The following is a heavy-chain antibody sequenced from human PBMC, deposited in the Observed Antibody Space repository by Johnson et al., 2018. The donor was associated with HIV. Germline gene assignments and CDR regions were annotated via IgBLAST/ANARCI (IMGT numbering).Heavy chain of an antibody. Sequence: QVQLVESGGRVVQPGRSLRLSCAASGFTFSSYGMHWVRQAPGKGLEWVAVISHDGSDKNYADSVKGRFTISRDNSKNTLFLQMNSLRAEDTAVYYCAKLRWAPRAFDIWGQGTMVTVSS. D-gene: IGHD4-23*01. J-gene: IGHJ3*02. CDR3: AKLRWAPRAFDI. V-gene: IGHV3-30*18. CDR1: GFTFSSYG. CDR2: ISHDGSDK.